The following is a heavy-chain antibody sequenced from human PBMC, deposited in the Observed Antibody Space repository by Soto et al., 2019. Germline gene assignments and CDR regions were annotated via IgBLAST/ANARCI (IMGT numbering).Heavy chain of an antibody. Sequence: SVKVSCKSSGGTFSSYAISWVRQAPGQGLGWMGGIIPIFGTANYAQKFQGRPTITADESRSTAYMELSRLRAEETAVYYCAREMRGYCSGGSCTNKDPDAFDIWGQGTMVTV. CDR2: IIPIFGTA. V-gene: IGHV1-69*13. D-gene: IGHD2-15*01. J-gene: IGHJ3*02. CDR1: GGTFSSYA. CDR3: AREMRGYCSGGSCTNKDPDAFDI.